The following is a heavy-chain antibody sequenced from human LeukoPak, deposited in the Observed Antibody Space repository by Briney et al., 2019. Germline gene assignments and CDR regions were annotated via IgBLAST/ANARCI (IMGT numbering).Heavy chain of an antibody. V-gene: IGHV3-7*01. J-gene: IGHJ4*02. CDR3: ARYSGLNHREFDF. D-gene: IGHD5-12*01. CDR1: EFTFSRYW. CDR2: IKKNSSKK. Sequence: GGSLRLSCAASEFTFSRYWMGWVRQAPGKGLEGVANIKKNSSKKYYVDSVKGRFTISRDNAKNSLYLQVNSLRAEDTAVYYCARYSGLNHREFDFWGQETLVTVSS.